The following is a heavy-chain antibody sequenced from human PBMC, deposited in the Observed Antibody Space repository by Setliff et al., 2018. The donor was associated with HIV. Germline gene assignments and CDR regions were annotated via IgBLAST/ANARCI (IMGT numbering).Heavy chain of an antibody. CDR3: ARLDYSNYYSYYIDV. CDR2: VHKSGNS. Sequence: SETLSLTCSVSGGSISVNNYYWAWVRQPPGKGLEWIGSVHKSGNSYYKPSLKSRATIFVDTSENHFSLRLNPVTAADTAVYYCARLDYSNYYSYYIDVWGEGTMVTVSS. J-gene: IGHJ6*03. D-gene: IGHD4-4*01. V-gene: IGHV4-39*02. CDR1: GGSISVNNYY.